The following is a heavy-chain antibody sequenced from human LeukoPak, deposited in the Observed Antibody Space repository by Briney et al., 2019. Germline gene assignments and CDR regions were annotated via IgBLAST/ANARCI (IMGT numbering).Heavy chain of an antibody. V-gene: IGHV3-30-3*01. D-gene: IGHD2-8*01. J-gene: IGHJ3*02. CDR1: GFTFSSYA. CDR3: AKVDIVLMVYASEQVFDI. Sequence: GGSLRLSCAASGFTFSSYAMHWVRQAPGKGLEWVAVISYDGSNKYYADSVKGRFTISRDNSKNTLYLQMNSLRAEDTAVYYCAKVDIVLMVYASEQVFDIWGQGTMVTVSS. CDR2: ISYDGSNK.